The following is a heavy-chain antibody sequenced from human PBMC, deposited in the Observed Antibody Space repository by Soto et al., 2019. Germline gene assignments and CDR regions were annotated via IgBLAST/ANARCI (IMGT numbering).Heavy chain of an antibody. D-gene: IGHD2-15*01. CDR3: ARHKCGGDSCCGYYGMDV. V-gene: IGHV4-39*01. J-gene: IGHJ6*02. CDR1: GGSISSSSNY. Sequence: PSDTLSLTCAVSGGSISSSSNYWGWIRQPPGKGLEWIGSIYFNGGPYYSPSLKSRVTISVDTSKNQFSLQLNSVTPEDTAVYYCARHKCGGDSCCGYYGMDVWGQGTKVTVSS. CDR2: IYFNGGP.